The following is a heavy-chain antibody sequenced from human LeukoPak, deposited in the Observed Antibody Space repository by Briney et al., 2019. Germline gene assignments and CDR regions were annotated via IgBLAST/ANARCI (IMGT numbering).Heavy chain of an antibody. CDR3: ARQCGSFAFDI. Sequence: SETLSLTCTVSGRSISSNYWSWIRQPPGTGLEWIGYIYNSGSTNYNPSLKSRVTISVDTSKNQFSLKLNSVTAADTAVYYCARQCGSFAFDICGQGRMVTVSS. J-gene: IGHJ3*02. CDR2: IYNSGST. D-gene: IGHD1-26*01. V-gene: IGHV4-59*08. CDR1: GRSISSNY.